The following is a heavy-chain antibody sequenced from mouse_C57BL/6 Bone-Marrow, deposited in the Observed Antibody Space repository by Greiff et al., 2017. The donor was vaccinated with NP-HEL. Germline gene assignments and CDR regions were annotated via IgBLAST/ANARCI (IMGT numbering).Heavy chain of an antibody. Sequence: EVQLQQSGAELVKPGASVKLSCTASGFNIKDYYMHWVKQRTEQGLEWIGRIDPEDGETKYATKFQGKATITADTSSNTAYLQLSSLTSEDTAVYYCARGPDLYAMDYWGQGTSVTVSS. CDR1: GFNIKDYY. CDR2: IDPEDGET. V-gene: IGHV14-2*01. J-gene: IGHJ4*01. CDR3: ARGPDLYAMDY.